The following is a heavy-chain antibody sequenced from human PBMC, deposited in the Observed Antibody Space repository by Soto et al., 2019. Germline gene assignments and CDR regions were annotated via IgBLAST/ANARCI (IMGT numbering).Heavy chain of an antibody. CDR2: IIPIFGTA. CDR3: ARDLASHGFYDY. CDR1: GGTFSGYA. J-gene: IGHJ4*02. Sequence: GASVKVSCKASGGTFSGYAISWVRQAPGQGLEWMGGIIPIFGTANYAQKFQGRVTMTTATSTNTVYMELSSLTSEDTAVYYCARDLASHGFYDYCGEGAQVTVSS. V-gene: IGHV1-69*05. D-gene: IGHD3-10*01.